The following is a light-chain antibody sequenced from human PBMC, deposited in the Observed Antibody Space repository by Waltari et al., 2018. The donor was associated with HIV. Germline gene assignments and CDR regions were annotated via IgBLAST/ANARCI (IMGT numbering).Light chain of an antibody. V-gene: IGLV6-57*02. Sequence: NLMLTQPHSVSESPGKTVTISCTGSSGRIASNYVQWYQQRPGSAPTPVIFEVNQRSLVGPDRFSGSIDSSSNSASLTISRLKTEDEADYYCQSFDGITAVFGGGTKLTVL. CDR2: EVN. CDR3: QSFDGITAV. CDR1: SGRIASNY. J-gene: IGLJ3*02.